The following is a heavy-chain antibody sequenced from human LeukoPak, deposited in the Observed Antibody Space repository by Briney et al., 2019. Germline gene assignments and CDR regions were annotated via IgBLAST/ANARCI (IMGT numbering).Heavy chain of an antibody. D-gene: IGHD3-16*02. CDR3: AREIIGGFNPGAY. V-gene: IGHV4-4*02. Sequence: PSETLSLTCTVSLESTPSNFWSWVRQPPGKGLEWIGEIHGSGSTNYNPSLQRRVTISIDRPKNQIALELSSVTAADTAVYYCAREIIGGFNPGAYWGQGTLVTVSS. J-gene: IGHJ4*02. CDR2: IHGSGST. CDR1: LESTPSNF.